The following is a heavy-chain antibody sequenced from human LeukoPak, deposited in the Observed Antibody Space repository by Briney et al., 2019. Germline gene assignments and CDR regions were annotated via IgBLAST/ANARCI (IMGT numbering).Heavy chain of an antibody. Sequence: GRSLRLSCAASGFTFSSYAMHWVRQAPGKGLEWVAVISYDGSNKYYADSVKGRFTISRDNSKNTLYLQMNSLRPEDTAVYYCARAKGQRYFDYWGQGTLVTVSS. D-gene: IGHD6-25*01. CDR3: ARAKGQRYFDY. J-gene: IGHJ4*02. CDR2: ISYDGSNK. CDR1: GFTFSSYA. V-gene: IGHV3-30-3*01.